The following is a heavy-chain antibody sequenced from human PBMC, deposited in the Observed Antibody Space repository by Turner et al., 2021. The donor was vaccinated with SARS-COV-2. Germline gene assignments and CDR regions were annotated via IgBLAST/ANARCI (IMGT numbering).Heavy chain of an antibody. D-gene: IGHD3-3*01. Sequence: EVELVESGGGLIQPGGSLRLSCAASGLTVSSNYMVWVSQAPGKVLEWVSVIYSGGSTYYAASVKGRFTISRDKSNNTLYLQTTSLRAEDTAVYYCARDLMEVGGMDVWGQGTTVTVSS. CDR1: GLTVSSNY. V-gene: IGHV3-53*01. J-gene: IGHJ6*02. CDR2: IYSGGST. CDR3: ARDLMEVGGMDV.